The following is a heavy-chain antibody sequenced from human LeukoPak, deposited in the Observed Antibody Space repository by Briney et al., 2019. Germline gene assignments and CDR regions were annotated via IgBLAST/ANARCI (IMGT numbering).Heavy chain of an antibody. CDR2: INHSGST. J-gene: IGHJ3*02. CDR3: ARVGGDSSGYYYLRAFDI. V-gene: IGHV4-34*01. Sequence: PSETLSLTCAVYGGSFSGYYWSWIRQPPGKGLEWIGEINHSGSTNYNPSLKSRVTISVDTSKNQFSLKLSSVTAADTAVYYCARVGGDSSGYYYLRAFDIWGQGTMVTVSS. D-gene: IGHD3-22*01. CDR1: GGSFSGYY.